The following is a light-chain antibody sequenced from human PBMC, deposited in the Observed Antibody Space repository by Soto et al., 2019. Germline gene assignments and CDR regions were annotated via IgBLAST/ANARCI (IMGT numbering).Light chain of an antibody. V-gene: IGKV3D-15*02. CDR2: DAS. Sequence: EIVMTQSPATLSVSPGERATLSCRASQSVSSNLAWYQQKPGQAPRLLIYDASTRATGIQARFSGSGSGTEFSLTISRLEPEDFAVYFCQQYGSLPVTFGGGTQVDIK. CDR3: QQYGSLPVT. CDR1: QSVSSN. J-gene: IGKJ4*01.